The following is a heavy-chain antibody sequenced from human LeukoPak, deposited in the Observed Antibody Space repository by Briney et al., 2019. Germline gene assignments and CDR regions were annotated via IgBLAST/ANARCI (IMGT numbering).Heavy chain of an antibody. D-gene: IGHD3-10*01. V-gene: IGHV1-24*01. CDR2: FDPEDGET. Sequence: ASVKVSCKASGGTFSSYAISWVRQAPGKGLEWMGGFDPEDGETIYAQKFQGRVTMTEDTSTDTAYMELSSLRSEDTAVYYCATHGHYYGSGTFSGREEAGKNYWGQGTLVTVSS. CDR1: GGTFSSYA. CDR3: ATHGHYYGSGTFSGREEAGKNY. J-gene: IGHJ4*02.